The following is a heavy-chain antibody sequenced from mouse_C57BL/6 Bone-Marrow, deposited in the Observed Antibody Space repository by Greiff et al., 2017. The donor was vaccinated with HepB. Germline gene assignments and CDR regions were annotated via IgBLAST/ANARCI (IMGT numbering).Heavy chain of an antibody. CDR3: TRRPLTTAMDY. D-gene: IGHD1-1*01. V-gene: IGHV1-15*01. CDR1: GYTFTDYE. CDR2: IDPETGGT. J-gene: IGHJ4*01. Sequence: LVESGAELVRPGASVTLSCKASGYTFTDYEMHWVKQTPVHGLEWIGAIDPETGGTAYNQKFKGKAILTADKSSSTAYMELRSLTSEDSAVYYCTRRPLTTAMDYWGQGTSVTVSS.